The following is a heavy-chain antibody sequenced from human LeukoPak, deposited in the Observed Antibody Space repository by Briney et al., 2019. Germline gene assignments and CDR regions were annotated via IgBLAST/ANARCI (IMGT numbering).Heavy chain of an antibody. Sequence: PGGSLRLSCAASGFTFSSYAMSWVRQAPGKGLEWVANIKQDGSEKYYVDSVKGRFTISRDNAKNSLYLRMNSLRAEDTAVYYCARIIGYPGYYFDNWGQGTLVTVSS. CDR3: ARIIGYPGYYFDN. D-gene: IGHD5-18*01. CDR2: IKQDGSEK. J-gene: IGHJ4*02. CDR1: GFTFSSYA. V-gene: IGHV3-7*01.